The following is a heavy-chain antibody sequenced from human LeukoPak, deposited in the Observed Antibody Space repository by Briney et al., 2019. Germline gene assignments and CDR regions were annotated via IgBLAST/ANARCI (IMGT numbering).Heavy chain of an antibody. Sequence: GGSLRLSCAASGFTFSSYGMHWVRQAPGKGLEWVAVISYDGSNKYYADSVKGRFTISRDNSKNTPYLQMNSLRAEDTAVYYCAKRYCSGGSCSSLGAFDIWGQGTMVTVSS. V-gene: IGHV3-30*18. J-gene: IGHJ3*02. CDR3: AKRYCSGGSCSSLGAFDI. D-gene: IGHD2-15*01. CDR2: ISYDGSNK. CDR1: GFTFSSYG.